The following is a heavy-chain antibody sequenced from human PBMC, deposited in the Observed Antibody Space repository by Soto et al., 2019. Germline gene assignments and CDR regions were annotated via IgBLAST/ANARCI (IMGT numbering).Heavy chain of an antibody. CDR3: AKTGPGSSYGYYFDS. CDR1: GFTFSSYG. CDR2: ISGSGGST. D-gene: IGHD5-18*01. V-gene: IGHV3-23*01. J-gene: IGHJ4*02. Sequence: GGSLRLCCAASGFTFSSYGMSWVRQAPGEGLEWVSGISGSGGSTYYADPVKGRFTISRDNSKNTLYLQMYSLRAEDTAVYYCAKTGPGSSYGYYFDSWGQGTLVTV.